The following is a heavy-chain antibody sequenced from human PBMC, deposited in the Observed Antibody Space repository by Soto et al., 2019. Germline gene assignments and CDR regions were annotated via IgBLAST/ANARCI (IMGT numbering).Heavy chain of an antibody. CDR3: ARAYEGDYFDY. D-gene: IGHD3-16*01. CDR2: ISYDGSNK. CDR1: GFTFSSYA. J-gene: IGHJ4*02. Sequence: QVQLVESGGGVVQPGRSLRLSCAASGFTFSSYAMHWVRQAPGKGLEWVAVISYDGSNKYYADSVKGRFTTSRDNSKNTLYLQMNSLRAEDTAVYYCARAYEGDYFDYWGQGTLVTVSS. V-gene: IGHV3-30-3*01.